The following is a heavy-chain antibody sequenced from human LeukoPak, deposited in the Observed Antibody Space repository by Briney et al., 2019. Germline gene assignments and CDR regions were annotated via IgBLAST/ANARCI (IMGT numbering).Heavy chain of an antibody. J-gene: IGHJ3*02. CDR2: ISDYHDRT. D-gene: IGHD2-8*01. CDR1: GFTFSTYG. CDR3: ARDRGVDPDTFDI. Sequence: TSVKVSCKASGFTFSTYGISWVRRAPGQGLEWMGWISDYHDRTHYAQSLQGRVTMTTDTSTSTAYMELRSLRSDDTAVYYCARDRGVDPDTFDIWGQGTMVTVSS. V-gene: IGHV1-18*01.